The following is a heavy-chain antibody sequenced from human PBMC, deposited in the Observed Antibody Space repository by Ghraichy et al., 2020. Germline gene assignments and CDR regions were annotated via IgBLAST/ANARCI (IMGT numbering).Heavy chain of an antibody. CDR3: AKDLSYSGYYYFDY. D-gene: IGHD5-12*01. Sequence: GGSLRLSCAASGFTFDDYAMHWVRQAPGKGLEWVSGISWNSGSIGYADSVKGRFTISRDNAKNSLYLQMNSLRAEDTALYYCAKDLSYSGYYYFDYWGQGTLVTVSS. J-gene: IGHJ4*02. CDR2: ISWNSGSI. CDR1: GFTFDDYA. V-gene: IGHV3-9*01.